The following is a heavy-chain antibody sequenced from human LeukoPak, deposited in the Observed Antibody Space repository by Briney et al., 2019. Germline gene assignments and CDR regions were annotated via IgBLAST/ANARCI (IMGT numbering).Heavy chain of an antibody. CDR2: IYYSGST. CDR3: ARHWGHQGVLWFGELLDYYYGMDV. V-gene: IGHV4-39*01. CDR1: GGSISSGGYY. J-gene: IGHJ6*02. D-gene: IGHD3-10*01. Sequence: NTSETLSLTCTVSGGSISSGGYYWSWIRQHPGKGLEWIGYIYYSGSTYYNPSLKSRVTISVDTSKNQFSLKLSSVTAADTAVYYCARHWGHQGVLWFGELLDYYYGMDVWGQGTTVTVSS.